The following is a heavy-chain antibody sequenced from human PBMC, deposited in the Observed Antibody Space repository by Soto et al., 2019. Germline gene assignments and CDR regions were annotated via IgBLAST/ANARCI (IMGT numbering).Heavy chain of an antibody. Sequence: VASVKVSCKASGGTFSSYAISWVRQAPRQGLEWMGGIIPIFGTANYAQKFQGRVTITADESTSTAYMELSSLRSEDTAVYYCARAPIYTAMVIDYGMDVWGQGTTVTVSS. CDR1: GGTFSSYA. D-gene: IGHD5-18*01. CDR2: IIPIFGTA. J-gene: IGHJ6*02. CDR3: ARAPIYTAMVIDYGMDV. V-gene: IGHV1-69*13.